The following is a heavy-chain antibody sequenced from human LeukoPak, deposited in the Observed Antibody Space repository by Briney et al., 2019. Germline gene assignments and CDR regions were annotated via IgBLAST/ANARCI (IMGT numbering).Heavy chain of an antibody. J-gene: IGHJ4*02. D-gene: IGHD6-19*01. V-gene: IGHV3-30*02. CDR1: GFTFNNYG. Sequence: GGSLRLSCAASGFTFNNYGMHWVRQAPGKGLEWVAFIRYNGNNQYYADSVKGRFTISRDNSKNTLYLQMNSPRAEDTAVYYCARMASGDYWGQGTLVTVSS. CDR3: ARMASGDY. CDR2: IRYNGNNQ.